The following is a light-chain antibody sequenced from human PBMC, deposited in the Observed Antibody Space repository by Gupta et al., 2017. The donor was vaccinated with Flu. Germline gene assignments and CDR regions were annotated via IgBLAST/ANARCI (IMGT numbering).Light chain of an antibody. V-gene: IGKV3-15*01. J-gene: IGKJ1*01. CDR3: QQYNTWLWT. CDR2: GAS. Sequence: EIVMTQSPATLSVSPGERATLSCRASQSVSSNLAWYQQKPGKAPRLLIYGASTRATGIPARFSGSGSGTEFTLTISSLQSEDFAVYYCQQYNTWLWTFGQGTKVEIK. CDR1: QSVSSN.